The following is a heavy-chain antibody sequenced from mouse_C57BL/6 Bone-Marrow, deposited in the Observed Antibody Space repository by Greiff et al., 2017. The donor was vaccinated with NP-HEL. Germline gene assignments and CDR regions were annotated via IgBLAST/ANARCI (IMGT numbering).Heavy chain of an antibody. Sequence: EVKLVESGGDLVKPGGSLKLSCAASGFTFSSYGMSWVRQTPDKRLEWVATISSGGSYTYYPDSVKGRFTISRDNAKNTLYLQMSSLKSKDTAMYYCARQNYYGSTPFDYWGQGTTLTVSS. J-gene: IGHJ2*01. CDR1: GFTFSSYG. D-gene: IGHD1-1*01. V-gene: IGHV5-6*01. CDR3: ARQNYYGSTPFDY. CDR2: ISSGGSYT.